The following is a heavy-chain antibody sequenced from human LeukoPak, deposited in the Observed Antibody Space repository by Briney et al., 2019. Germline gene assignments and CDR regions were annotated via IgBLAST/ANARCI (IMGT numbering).Heavy chain of an antibody. D-gene: IGHD6-25*01. V-gene: IGHV1-69*05. J-gene: IGHJ4*02. CDR1: GGTFSSYA. CDR2: IIPIFGTA. CDR3: ARKVAAPGGDY. Sequence: ASVKVSCKASGGTFSSYAISWVRQAPGQGLEWMGGIIPIFGTANYAQKFQGRVTITTDESTSTAYMELRSLRSDDTAVYYCARKVAAPGGDYWGQGTLVTVSS.